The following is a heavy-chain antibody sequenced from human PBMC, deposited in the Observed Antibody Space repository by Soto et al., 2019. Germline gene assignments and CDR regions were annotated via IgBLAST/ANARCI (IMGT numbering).Heavy chain of an antibody. Sequence: QVQLVQSGAEVKKPGASVKVSCKASGYTFTNYDINWVRQATGQGLEWMGWMNPKSGNTGYAQQFQGRVTMTRSTSISTAYMELSSLRSQDTAIDYCVRVYGEIDDWGQGTLVTVSS. D-gene: IGHD4-17*01. CDR2: MNPKSGNT. CDR1: GYTFTNYD. J-gene: IGHJ4*02. CDR3: VRVYGEIDD. V-gene: IGHV1-8*01.